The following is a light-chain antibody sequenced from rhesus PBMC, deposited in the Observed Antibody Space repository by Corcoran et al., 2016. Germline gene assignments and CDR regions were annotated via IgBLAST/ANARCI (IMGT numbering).Light chain of an antibody. J-gene: IGKJ3*01. CDR1: QGISSW. Sequence: DIQMTQSPSSLSASVGDTVTITCRASQGISSWLAWYQQKPGKAPKLLIYKASSLQSGVPSRFCGRGSWTYCTLSIRSLQSEDFATYYCKQYNSRPFTFGPGTKLDI. CDR2: KAS. V-gene: IGKV1-22*01. CDR3: KQYNSRPFT.